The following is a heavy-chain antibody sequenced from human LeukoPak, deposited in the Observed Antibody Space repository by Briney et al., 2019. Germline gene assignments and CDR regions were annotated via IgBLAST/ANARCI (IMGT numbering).Heavy chain of an antibody. CDR2: ISGSGGST. D-gene: IGHD3-22*01. J-gene: IGHJ4*02. CDR1: GFTFSSYG. V-gene: IGHV3-23*01. Sequence: PGGSLRLSCAASGFTFSSYGMSWVRQAPGKGLEWVSAISGSGGSTYYADSVKGRFTISRDNSKNTLYLQTNSLRAEDTAVYYCAKGGERWLLLHFDYWGQGTLVTVSS. CDR3: AKGGERWLLLHFDY.